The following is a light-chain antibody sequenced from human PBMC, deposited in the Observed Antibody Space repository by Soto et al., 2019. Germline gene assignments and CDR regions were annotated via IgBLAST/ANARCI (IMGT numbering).Light chain of an antibody. CDR1: QSVRSTY. CDR3: QQYWSSPRT. Sequence: EVVLTQSPGTLSLSPGERATLSCRASQSVRSTYLAWYRQNPGQAPRLLIYQASNRATGIPDRFSGSGSGADFTLTISRLEPEDFAVDYCQQYWSSPRTFGQGTKVEIK. V-gene: IGKV3-20*01. J-gene: IGKJ1*01. CDR2: QAS.